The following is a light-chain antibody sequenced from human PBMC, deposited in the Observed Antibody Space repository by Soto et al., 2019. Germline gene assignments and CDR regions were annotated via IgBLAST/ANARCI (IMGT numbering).Light chain of an antibody. CDR1: QSVCSN. Sequence: IVMTQSPATLSVSPGERATLSCRASQSVCSNLAWYQQKPGQAPRLLIYGAPTRATGIPARFSGSGSETEFTLTLSSLQSEDFAVYYCQQYNNWTFGQGTKVDIK. V-gene: IGKV3-15*01. CDR3: QQYNNWT. J-gene: IGKJ1*01. CDR2: GAP.